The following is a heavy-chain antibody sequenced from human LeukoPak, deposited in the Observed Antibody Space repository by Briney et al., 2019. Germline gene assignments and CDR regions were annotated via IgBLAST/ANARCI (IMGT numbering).Heavy chain of an antibody. CDR1: GFTFDDYG. J-gene: IGHJ4*02. CDR2: INWNGGST. D-gene: IGHD2-21*01. V-gene: IGHV3-20*04. Sequence: PGGSLRLSCAASGFTFDDYGMSWVRQAPGKGLEWVSGINWNGGSTGYADSVKGRFTISRDNAKNSLYLQTNSLRAEDTALYYCARVNTLDEAYYFDYWGQGTLVTVSS. CDR3: ARVNTLDEAYYFDY.